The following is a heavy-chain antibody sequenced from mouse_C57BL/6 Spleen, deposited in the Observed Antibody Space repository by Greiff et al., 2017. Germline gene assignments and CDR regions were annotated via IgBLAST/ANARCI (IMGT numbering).Heavy chain of an antibody. CDR1: GYTFTDYY. CDR3: VYSNYEGWYFDV. CDR2: IYPGSGNT. Sequence: QVQLQESGAELVRPGASVKLSCKASGYTFTDYYINWVKQRPGQGLEWIARIYPGSGNTYYNEKFKGKATLTAEKSSSTAYMQLSSLTSEDSAVYCCVYSNYEGWYFDVWGTGTTVTVSS. D-gene: IGHD2-5*01. J-gene: IGHJ1*03. V-gene: IGHV1-76*01.